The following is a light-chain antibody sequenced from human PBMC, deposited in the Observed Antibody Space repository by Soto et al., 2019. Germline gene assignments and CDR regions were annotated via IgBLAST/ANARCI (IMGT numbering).Light chain of an antibody. J-gene: IGKJ5*01. CDR3: EQRSNWPPFT. CDR2: DAS. Sequence: EIVLTQSPATLSLSPVERATLSGMASQGVSNYLAWYQQKPGQAPRLLIYDASNRATDIPARFSGSGSGTDFTLTISSLEPEDFAVYYCEQRSNWPPFTFGQGTRLEIK. V-gene: IGKV3-11*01. CDR1: QGVSNY.